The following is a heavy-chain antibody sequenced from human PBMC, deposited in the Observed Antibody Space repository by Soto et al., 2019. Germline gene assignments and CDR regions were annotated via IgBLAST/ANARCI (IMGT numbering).Heavy chain of an antibody. V-gene: IGHV3-48*02. Sequence: GGSLRLSCAASGFTFSGYSMTWVRQTPGKGLEWLSYITSGSGTIYYADSVKGRFTISRDNAKNSVYLQMNSLRDEDTAVYYCERVRTGSYFDYWGQGTLVTVSS. CDR3: ERVRTGSYFDY. CDR2: ITSGSGTI. CDR1: GFTFSGYS. J-gene: IGHJ4*02. D-gene: IGHD1-26*01.